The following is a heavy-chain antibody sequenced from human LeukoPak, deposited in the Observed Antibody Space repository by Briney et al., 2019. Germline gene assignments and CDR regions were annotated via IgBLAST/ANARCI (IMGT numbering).Heavy chain of an antibody. CDR2: ITHRGSI. CDR1: GGSFSGHF. V-gene: IGHV4-34*01. CDR3: ARALAAAVMN. J-gene: IGHJ1*01. D-gene: IGHD6-13*01. Sequence: SETLSLTCGVFGGSFSGHFYSWIRQSPGKGLEWVGEITHRGSINYNPSLKSRVAMSVDTSKNHFSLNLTSVTAADNGIYYCARALAAAVMNWGQGTLVTVGS.